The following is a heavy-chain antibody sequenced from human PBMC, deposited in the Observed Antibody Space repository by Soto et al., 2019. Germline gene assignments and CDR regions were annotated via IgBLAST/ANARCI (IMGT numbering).Heavy chain of an antibody. Sequence: SETLSLTCAVYGGSFSGYYWSWICQPPGKGLEWIGEINPSGSTNYNPSLKSRVTISVDTSKNQFSLKLSSVTAADTAVYYCARGLDYGDYPSFDYWGQGTLVTVSS. J-gene: IGHJ4*02. CDR3: ARGLDYGDYPSFDY. CDR1: GGSFSGYY. D-gene: IGHD4-17*01. CDR2: INPSGST. V-gene: IGHV4-34*01.